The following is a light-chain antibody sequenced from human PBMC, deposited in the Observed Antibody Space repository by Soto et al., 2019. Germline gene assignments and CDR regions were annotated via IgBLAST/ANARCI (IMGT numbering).Light chain of an antibody. Sequence: DIQMTQSPSSLSASAGDRVTISCRASQSISSYLNWYQQKPGKAPKLLIYAASSLQSGVPSRFSGSGSGTDFTLTISSLQPEDFATYYCQQSYSTPSITFGQGTRLENK. CDR1: QSISSY. CDR3: QQSYSTPSIT. CDR2: AAS. V-gene: IGKV1-39*01. J-gene: IGKJ5*01.